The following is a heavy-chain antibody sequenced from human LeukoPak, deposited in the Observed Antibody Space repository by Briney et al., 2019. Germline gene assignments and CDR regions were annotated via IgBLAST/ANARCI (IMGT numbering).Heavy chain of an antibody. CDR2: INHSGST. J-gene: IGHJ3*02. V-gene: IGHV4-34*01. Sequence: PSETLSLTCAVYGGSFSGYYWSWIRQPPGKGLEWIGEINHSGSTNYNPSLKSRVTISVDTSKNQFSLKLSSVTAANTAVYYCARDYGGNLLGIWGQGTMVTVSS. CDR3: ARDYGGNLLGI. CDR1: GGSFSGYY. D-gene: IGHD4-23*01.